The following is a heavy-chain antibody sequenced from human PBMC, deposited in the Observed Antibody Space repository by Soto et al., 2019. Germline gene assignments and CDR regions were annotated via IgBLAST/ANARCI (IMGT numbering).Heavy chain of an antibody. CDR2: ISGSGGST. CDR1: GFTFSSYA. J-gene: IGHJ4*02. Sequence: EVQLLESGGGLVQPGGSLRLSCAASGFTFSSYAMNWVRQAPGKGLEWVSVISGSGGSTYYADSVKGRFTISRDNSKTTMYRQMNSLRAEDTAVYYCARRSSGWYFDYWGQGTLVTVSS. D-gene: IGHD6-19*01. V-gene: IGHV3-23*01. CDR3: ARRSSGWYFDY.